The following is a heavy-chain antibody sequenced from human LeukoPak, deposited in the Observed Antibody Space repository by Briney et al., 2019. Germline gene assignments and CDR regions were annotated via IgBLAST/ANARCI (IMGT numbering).Heavy chain of an antibody. Sequence: PGGSLRLSCAASGFTFSSYGMHWVRQAPGKGLEWVSVIYSGGSTYYADSVKGRFTISRDNSKNTLYLQMNSLRAEDTAVYYCARASSAFDIWGQGTMVTVSS. V-gene: IGHV3-66*01. J-gene: IGHJ3*02. CDR1: GFTFSSYG. D-gene: IGHD2/OR15-2a*01. CDR3: ARASSAFDI. CDR2: IYSGGST.